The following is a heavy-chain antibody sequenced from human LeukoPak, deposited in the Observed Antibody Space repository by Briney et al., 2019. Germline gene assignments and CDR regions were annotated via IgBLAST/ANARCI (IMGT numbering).Heavy chain of an antibody. V-gene: IGHV3-33*08. Sequence: GGSLRLSCAASGFTFSSYGMHWVRQAPGKGLEWVAVIWYDGSIKYYGDSVKGRFTISRDNSKNTLYLQMNSLRAEDTAMYYCARAVGPFDFWGPGTLVIVSS. CDR1: GFTFSSYG. CDR3: ARAVGPFDF. J-gene: IGHJ3*01. CDR2: IWYDGSIK.